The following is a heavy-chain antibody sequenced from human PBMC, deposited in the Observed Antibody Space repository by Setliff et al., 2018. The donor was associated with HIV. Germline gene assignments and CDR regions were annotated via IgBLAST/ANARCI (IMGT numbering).Heavy chain of an antibody. Sequence: SETLSLTCTVSGGSIRGYYWSWLRQPPGKGLEWIGYVFYTGSTTYSPSLKSRLTISVDTSQHQFSLKLTSVTAADTAVYYCARQVPIPGVAVTPIDFWGQGVLVTVSS. CDR1: GGSIRGYY. J-gene: IGHJ4*02. CDR2: VFYTGST. D-gene: IGHD3-22*01. CDR3: ARQVPIPGVAVTPIDF. V-gene: IGHV4-59*08.